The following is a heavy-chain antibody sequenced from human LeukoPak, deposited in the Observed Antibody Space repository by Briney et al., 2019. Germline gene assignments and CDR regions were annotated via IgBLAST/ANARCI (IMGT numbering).Heavy chain of an antibody. CDR1: GITLSNYG. Sequence: PGGSLRLSCRVSGITLSNYGMSWVRQAPGKGLEWVAGISGSGGSTKYADSVKGRFTISRDNPKNTLYLQMTSLRADDTAVDFCAKRGVVIRVILVGFHKEAYYFDSWGQGALVTVSS. V-gene: IGHV3-23*01. D-gene: IGHD3-22*01. J-gene: IGHJ4*02. CDR3: AKRGVVIRVILVGFHKEAYYFDS. CDR2: ISGSGGST.